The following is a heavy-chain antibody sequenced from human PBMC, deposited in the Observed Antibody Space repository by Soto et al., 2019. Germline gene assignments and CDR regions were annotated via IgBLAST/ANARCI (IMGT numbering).Heavy chain of an antibody. V-gene: IGHV1-69*02. CDR3: ARGGSNVVVPAAMRNPSPKNWFDP. D-gene: IGHD2-2*01. Sequence: GASVKVSCKASGGTFSSYTISWVRQAPGQGLEWMGRIIPILGIANYAQKFQGRVTITADKSTSTAYMELSSLRSEDTAVYYCARGGSNVVVPAAMRNPSPKNWFDPWGQGTLVTVSS. CDR2: IIPILGIA. J-gene: IGHJ5*02. CDR1: GGTFSSYT.